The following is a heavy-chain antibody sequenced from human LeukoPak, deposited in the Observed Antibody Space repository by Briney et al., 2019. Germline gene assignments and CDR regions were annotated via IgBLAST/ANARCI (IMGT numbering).Heavy chain of an antibody. V-gene: IGHV3-23*01. D-gene: IGHD6-13*01. J-gene: IGHJ4*02. CDR1: GFTFSSYA. CDR3: AKGDRAIAAAGTGFDY. Sequence: PGGSLRLSCAASGFTFSSYAMSWVRQAPGKGLKWVSAISGSGGSTYYADSVKGRFTISRDNSKNTLYLQMNSLRAEDTAVYYCAKGDRAIAAAGTGFDYWGQGTLVTVSS. CDR2: ISGSGGST.